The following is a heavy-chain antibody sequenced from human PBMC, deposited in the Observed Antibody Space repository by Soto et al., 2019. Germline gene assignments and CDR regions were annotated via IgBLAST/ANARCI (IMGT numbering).Heavy chain of an antibody. V-gene: IGHV3-30-3*01. CDR1: GFTFSSYA. Sequence: GGSLRLSCAASGFTFSSYAMHWVRQAPGKGLEWVAVISYDGSNKYYADSVKGRFTISRDNSKSTLYLQMNSLRAEDTAVYYCARDLIYWGQGTLVTVSS. CDR2: ISYDGSNK. CDR3: ARDLIY. J-gene: IGHJ4*02.